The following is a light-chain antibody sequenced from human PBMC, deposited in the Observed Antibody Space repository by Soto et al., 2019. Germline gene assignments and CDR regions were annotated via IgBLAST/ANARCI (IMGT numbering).Light chain of an antibody. J-gene: IGLJ2*01. Sequence: QSALTQSASVSGSPGQSITISCTGTSSDIGGYNYVSWYQQHPDKAPKLMIFEVSNRPSGVSNRFSGSKSGNTASLTISGLLPEDEAEYYCSSYTTSSTVAFGGGTKVTVL. CDR2: EVS. V-gene: IGLV2-14*01. CDR1: SSDIGGYNY. CDR3: SSYTTSSTVA.